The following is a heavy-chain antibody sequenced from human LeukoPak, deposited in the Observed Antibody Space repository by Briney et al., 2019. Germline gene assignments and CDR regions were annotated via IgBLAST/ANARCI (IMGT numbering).Heavy chain of an antibody. CDR2: IYTVGST. V-gene: IGHV3-66*01. Sequence: GGSLRLSCAASGFTFRNTWMTWVRQAPGRGLEWVSVIYTVGSTYYADSVKGRFTISRDNSMNSLFLHMNNLRADDTAVYYCARVEGGGLPRWYWGQGTLVTVSS. CDR3: ARVEGGGLPRWY. D-gene: IGHD2-15*01. J-gene: IGHJ4*02. CDR1: GFTFRNTW.